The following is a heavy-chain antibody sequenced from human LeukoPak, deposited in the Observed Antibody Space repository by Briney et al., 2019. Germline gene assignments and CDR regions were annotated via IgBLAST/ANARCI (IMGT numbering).Heavy chain of an antibody. CDR1: GGSISSYY. D-gene: IGHD4-17*01. J-gene: IGHJ1*01. CDR2: IYYSGST. CDR3: ARGDYGDYEYAY. Sequence: PSETLSLTCTVSGGSISSYYWSWIRQPPGKGLEWIGYIYYSGSTNYNPSLKSRVTISVDTSKNQFSLKLSSVTAADTAVYYCARGDYGDYEYAYWGQGTLVTVSS. V-gene: IGHV4-59*01.